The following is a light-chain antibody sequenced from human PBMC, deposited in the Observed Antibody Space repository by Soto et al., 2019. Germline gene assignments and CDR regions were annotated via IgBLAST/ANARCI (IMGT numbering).Light chain of an antibody. CDR1: QDILSW. V-gene: IGKV1-12*01. CDR3: QQANSFPLT. Sequence: DIQMTQSPSSVSASVGDRVTITCRASQDILSWLAWYQQNPGEAPRLLIYASSNLQSGVPSRFSGSGSGTDFTRPISSLQPEDFATYYCQQANSFPLTFGPGTRLDIK. CDR2: ASS. J-gene: IGKJ3*01.